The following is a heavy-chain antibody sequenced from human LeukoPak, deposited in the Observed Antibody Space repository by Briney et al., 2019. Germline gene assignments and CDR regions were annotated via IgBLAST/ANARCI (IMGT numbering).Heavy chain of an antibody. CDR3: ARLPFWSGYYYFDY. CDR1: GGSISSSNW. V-gene: IGHV4-4*02. Sequence: NPSGTLSLTCAVSGGSISSSNWWSWVRQPPGKGLEWIGEIYHSGSTNYNPSLKSRVTISVDTSKNQFSLKLSSVTAADTAVYYCARLPFWSGYYYFDYWGQGTLVTVSS. D-gene: IGHD3-3*01. J-gene: IGHJ4*02. CDR2: IYHSGST.